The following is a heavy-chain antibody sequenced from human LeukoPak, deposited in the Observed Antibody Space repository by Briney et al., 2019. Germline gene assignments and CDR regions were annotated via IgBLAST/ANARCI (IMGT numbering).Heavy chain of an antibody. CDR1: GFSFRNYG. CDR3: AKDPGASVSGFHMDV. CDR2: IWSVGNNR. V-gene: IGHV3-30*02. D-gene: IGHD2-8*02. Sequence: PGGSLRLSCAASGFSFRNYGMHWVRQATGKGLEWVSFIWSVGNNRFYADSVKGRFTISRDNSKNMLFLQMDTLRAEDTALYYCAKDPGASVSGFHMDVWGKGTTVIVSS. J-gene: IGHJ6*03.